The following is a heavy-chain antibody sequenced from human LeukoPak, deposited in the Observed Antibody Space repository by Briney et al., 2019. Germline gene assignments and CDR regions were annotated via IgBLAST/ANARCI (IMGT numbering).Heavy chain of an antibody. Sequence: PGGSLRLSCAASGFTFSSYAMPWVRQAPGKGLEWVAVISYDGSNKYYADSVKGRFTISRDNSKNTLYLQMNSLRAEDTAVYYCARSDSSGYHDAFDIWGQGTMVTVSS. J-gene: IGHJ3*02. D-gene: IGHD3-22*01. CDR3: ARSDSSGYHDAFDI. CDR2: ISYDGSNK. CDR1: GFTFSSYA. V-gene: IGHV3-30-3*01.